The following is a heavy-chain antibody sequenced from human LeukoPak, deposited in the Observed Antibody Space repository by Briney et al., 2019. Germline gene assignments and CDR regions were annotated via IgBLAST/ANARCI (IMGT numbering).Heavy chain of an antibody. J-gene: IGHJ4*02. Sequence: GGSLRLSCAASGFTVNSKYMSWVRQAPGTGLEWVSVVYSGGQTYYADSVKGRFTISRDNSKNTLYLQMNSLRAEDTAVYYCAKGTTMVRGVIITFDDWGQGTLVTVSS. CDR3: AKGTTMVRGVIITFDD. CDR1: GFTVNSKY. V-gene: IGHV3-53*01. D-gene: IGHD3-10*01. CDR2: VYSGGQT.